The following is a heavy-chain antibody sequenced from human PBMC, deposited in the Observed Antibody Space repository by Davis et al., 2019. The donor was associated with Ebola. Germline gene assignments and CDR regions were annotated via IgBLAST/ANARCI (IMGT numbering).Heavy chain of an antibody. CDR2: INAGNGNT. CDR1: GYTFTSYA. D-gene: IGHD5-12*01. V-gene: IGHV1-3*01. CDR3: TTPGGQDSGYEVFDI. J-gene: IGHJ3*02. Sequence: ASVKVSCKASGYTFTSYAMHWVRQAPGQRLEWMGWINAGNGNTKYSQKFQGRVTVTRDRSTTTVYMDLSSLRSEDTALYYCTTPGGQDSGYEVFDIWGQGTMVTVSS.